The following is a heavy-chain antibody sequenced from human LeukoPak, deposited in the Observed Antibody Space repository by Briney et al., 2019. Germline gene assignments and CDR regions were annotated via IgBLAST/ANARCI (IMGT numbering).Heavy chain of an antibody. J-gene: IGHJ4*02. V-gene: IGHV3-30-3*01. CDR3: ATLPQRGFDY. Sequence: GRSLRLSCAASGFTFSSYAMHWVRQAPGKGLEWVAVISYDGSNKYYADSVKGRFTISRDNSKNTLYLQMNSLRAEDTAVYYCATLPQRGFDYWGQGTLVTVSS. CDR2: ISYDGSNK. CDR1: GFTFSSYA.